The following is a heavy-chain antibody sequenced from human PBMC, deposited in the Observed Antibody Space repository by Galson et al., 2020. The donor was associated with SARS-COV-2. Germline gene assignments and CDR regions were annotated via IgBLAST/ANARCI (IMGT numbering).Heavy chain of an antibody. D-gene: IGHD4-17*01. Sequence: GESLKISRAASGFPYSSYAMHWVRQAPGQGLEWVAVISYDGSNKYYADSVKGRFTISRDNSKNTLYLQMNSLRAEDTAVYYCARGVSTVVRGSDYWGQGTLVTVSS. CDR1: GFPYSSYA. J-gene: IGHJ4*02. V-gene: IGHV3-30*04. CDR3: ARGVSTVVRGSDY. CDR2: ISYDGSNK.